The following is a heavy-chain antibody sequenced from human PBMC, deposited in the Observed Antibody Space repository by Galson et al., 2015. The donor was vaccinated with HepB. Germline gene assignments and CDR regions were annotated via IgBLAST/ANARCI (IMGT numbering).Heavy chain of an antibody. CDR2: MNPSNGNT. D-gene: IGHD6-13*01. J-gene: IGHJ4*02. V-gene: IGHV1-8*01. Sequence: SVKVSCKASGDTFTNYDINWVRQATGLGLEWMGWMNPSNGNTGYARKFQDRVTMTRNISTSTAYMELSGLRSEDTAMYYCARGVRDRSSCLNYWGQGSLVTVSS. CDR1: GDTFTNYD. CDR3: ARGVRDRSSCLNY.